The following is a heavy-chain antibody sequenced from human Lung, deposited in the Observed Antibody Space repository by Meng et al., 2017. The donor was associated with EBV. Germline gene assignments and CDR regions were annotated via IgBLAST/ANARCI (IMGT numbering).Heavy chain of an antibody. D-gene: IGHD6-19*01. V-gene: IGHV4-39*01. CDR3: ARPSIAVAGWDY. J-gene: IGHJ4*02. Sequence: LQGSGPGMVKPSETLSLTCTVSGGSISSSSYYWGWIRQPPGKGLEWIGSIYYSGSTYYNPSLKSRVTISVDTSKNQFSLKLSSVTAADTAVYYCARPSIAVAGWDYWGQGTLVTVSS. CDR1: GGSISSSSYY. CDR2: IYYSGST.